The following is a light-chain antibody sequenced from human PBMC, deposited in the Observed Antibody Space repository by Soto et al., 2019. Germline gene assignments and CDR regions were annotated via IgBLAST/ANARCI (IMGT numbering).Light chain of an antibody. CDR3: TSYAGTYSFFYV. J-gene: IGLJ1*01. CDR2: EVS. CDR1: SSDVGAYNY. V-gene: IGLV2-8*01. Sequence: QSVLTQPPSASGSPGQSVTISCTGTSSDVGAYNYVSWYQQLPGKAPKLIIYEVSKRPSGVPDRSSGSKSGNTASLTVSGLQAEDEVDYYCTSYAGTYSFFYVFGTGTKVTVL.